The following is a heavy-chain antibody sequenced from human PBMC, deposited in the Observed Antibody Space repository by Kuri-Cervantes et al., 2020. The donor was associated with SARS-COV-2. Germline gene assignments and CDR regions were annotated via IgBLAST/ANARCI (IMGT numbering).Heavy chain of an antibody. V-gene: IGHV4-34*01. J-gene: IGHJ2*01. CDR2: INHSGST. Sequence: SETLSLTCAVYGGSFSGYYWSWIRQPPGKGLEWIGEINHSGSTNYNPSLKSRVTISVDTSKNQFSLKLSSVTAADTAVYYCARQHRGDGYTPRSAGYFDLWGRGTLVTVSS. CDR1: GGSFSGYY. D-gene: IGHD5-24*01. CDR3: ARQHRGDGYTPRSAGYFDL.